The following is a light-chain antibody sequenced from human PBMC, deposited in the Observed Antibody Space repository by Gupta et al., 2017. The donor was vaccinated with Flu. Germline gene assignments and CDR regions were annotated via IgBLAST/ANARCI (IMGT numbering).Light chain of an antibody. J-gene: IGLJ3*02. CDR2: NDS. CDR1: VVGSKN. Sequence: GTTTKSASSGAVVGSKNVRWYHPRTGRAPMLLVNNDSSRRSAIPAGFSGTNSDTTATITTTRVEAGDEADYYCQVWNPSSDRRVFGGGTKLTVL. CDR3: QVWNPSSDRRV. V-gene: IGLV3-21*03.